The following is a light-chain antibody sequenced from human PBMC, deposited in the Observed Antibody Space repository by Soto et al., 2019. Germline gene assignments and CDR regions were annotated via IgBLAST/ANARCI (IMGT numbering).Light chain of an antibody. J-gene: IGKJ4*01. Sequence: AIRMTQSPSSLSASTGDRVTITCRASQGISSYLAWYQQKPGKAPKLLIYAAPTLQSGVPSRFSGSGSGTDFTLTISCLQSEDFATYYCQQYYSYPQLTFGGGTKVEIK. CDR1: QGISSY. CDR3: QQYYSYPQLT. V-gene: IGKV1-8*01. CDR2: AAP.